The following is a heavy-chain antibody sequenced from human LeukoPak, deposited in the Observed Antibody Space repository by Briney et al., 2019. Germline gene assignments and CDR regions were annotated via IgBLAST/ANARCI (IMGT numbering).Heavy chain of an antibody. Sequence: PGGSLRLSCAASGFTFSSYAMSWVRQAPGKGLEWVSAISGSGGSTYYADSVKGRFTISRDNSKNTLYLQMNSLRAEDTAVYYWAKDPYDILTGYYWYFWGQGTLVTVSS. CDR1: GFTFSSYA. D-gene: IGHD3-9*01. V-gene: IGHV3-23*01. CDR2: ISGSGGST. CDR3: AKDPYDILTGYYWYF. J-gene: IGHJ4*02.